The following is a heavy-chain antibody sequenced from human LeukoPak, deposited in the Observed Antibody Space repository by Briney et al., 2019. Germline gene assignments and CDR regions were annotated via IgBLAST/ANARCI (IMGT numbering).Heavy chain of an antibody. V-gene: IGHV4-34*01. D-gene: IGHD1/OR15-1a*01. CDR2: INHSGST. CDR3: ASRPRRLGRTTPLDY. CDR1: GGSFSGYY. Sequence: TSETLSLTCAVYGGSFSGYYWSWIRQPPGKGLEWIGEINHSGSTNYNPSLKSRVTISVDTSKNQFSLKLSSVTAADTAVYYCASRPRRLGRTTPLDYWGQGTLVTVSS. J-gene: IGHJ4*02.